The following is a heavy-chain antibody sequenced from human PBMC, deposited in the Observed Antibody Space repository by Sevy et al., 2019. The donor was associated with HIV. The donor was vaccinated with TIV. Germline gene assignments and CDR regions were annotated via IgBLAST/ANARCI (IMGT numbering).Heavy chain of an antibody. CDR2: ISYDGGNQ. J-gene: IGHJ3*02. CDR3: ANKREDSSTSQAFDI. CDR1: GFTFRSYG. D-gene: IGHD2-2*01. Sequence: GGSLRLSCAASGFTFRSYGMHWVRQAPGKGLEWVAFISYDGGNQYYADSVKGRFTISRDNSKNTLYLQVNSLRPEDTAVHYCANKREDSSTSQAFDIWGQGTMVTVSS. V-gene: IGHV3-30*18.